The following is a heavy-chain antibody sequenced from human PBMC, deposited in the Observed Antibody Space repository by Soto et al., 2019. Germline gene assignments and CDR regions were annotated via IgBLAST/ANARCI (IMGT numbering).Heavy chain of an antibody. D-gene: IGHD3-22*01. CDR2: IDPSDSQT. CDR3: ARQIYDSDTGPNFQYYFDS. CDR1: GYSCAGYG. J-gene: IGHJ4*02. Sequence: GESLKISCKGSGYSCAGYGSTWVRQKPGKGLEWMGRIDPSDSQTYYSPSFRGHVTISVTKSITTVFLQWSSLRASDTAMYYCARQIYDSDTGPNFQYYFDSWGQGTPVTVSS. V-gene: IGHV5-10-1*01.